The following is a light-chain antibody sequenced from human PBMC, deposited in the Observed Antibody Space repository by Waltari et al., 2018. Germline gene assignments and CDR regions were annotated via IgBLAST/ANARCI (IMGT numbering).Light chain of an antibody. Sequence: IVSTKSPDTLSLSPGTGATISCRASQTLNNNFLVWYQQKPGQAPRLIIHCASSRATGFPDRFSGSGSGTDFTLTINSLKPEDSAVYYCQQYDGSVLTCGGGTKVEI. CDR3: QQYDGSVLT. V-gene: IGKV3-20*01. CDR2: CAS. J-gene: IGKJ4*01. CDR1: QTLNNNF.